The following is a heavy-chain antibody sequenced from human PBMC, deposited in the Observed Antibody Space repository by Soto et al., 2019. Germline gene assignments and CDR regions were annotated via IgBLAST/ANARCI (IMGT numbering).Heavy chain of an antibody. J-gene: IGHJ4*02. D-gene: IGHD7-27*01. CDR3: ARGPSGDEVDY. CDR1: GGSISSVYDC. Sequence: QVQLQESGPILVKPSQTLSLTCTVSGGSISSVYDCWSWIRQPPDKGLEWIGHIYNGGSTYNNPSRTRRLTLSVDTANNQFSLQLRSLTAADTAVYYCARGPSGDEVDYWGQGTLVTASS. V-gene: IGHV4-30-4*01. CDR2: IYNGGST.